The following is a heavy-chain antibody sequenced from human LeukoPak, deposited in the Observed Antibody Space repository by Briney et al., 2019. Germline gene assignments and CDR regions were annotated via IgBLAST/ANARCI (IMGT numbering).Heavy chain of an antibody. Sequence: GRSLRLSCAASGFTFSSYGMHWVRQAPGKGLEWVAVIWYDGSNKYYADSVKGRFTISRDNSKNTLYLQMNSLRAEDTAVYYCAKDRMGYSGSFDYWGQGTLVTVSS. J-gene: IGHJ4*02. CDR2: IWYDGSNK. V-gene: IGHV3-33*06. CDR1: GFTFSSYG. CDR3: AKDRMGYSGSFDY. D-gene: IGHD1-26*01.